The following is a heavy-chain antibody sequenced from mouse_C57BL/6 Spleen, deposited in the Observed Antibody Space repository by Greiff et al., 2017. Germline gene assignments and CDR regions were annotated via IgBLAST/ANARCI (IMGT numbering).Heavy chain of an antibody. D-gene: IGHD2-4*01. Sequence: QVQLQQPGAELVRPGSSVKLSCKASGYTFTSYWMHWVKQRPIQGLEWIGNIDPSDSETHYNQKFKDKATLTVDKSSSTAYMQISSLTSEDSAVYCCAREDYDGGFAYWGQGTLVTVSA. V-gene: IGHV1-52*01. CDR3: AREDYDGGFAY. J-gene: IGHJ3*01. CDR2: IDPSDSET. CDR1: GYTFTSYW.